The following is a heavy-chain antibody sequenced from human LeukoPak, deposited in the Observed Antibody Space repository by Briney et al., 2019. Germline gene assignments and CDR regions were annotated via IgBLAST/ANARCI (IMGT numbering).Heavy chain of an antibody. J-gene: IGHJ4*02. V-gene: IGHV4-4*02. CDR3: TRESGPYCPFGY. CDR2: ISLTGRT. CDR1: GGSITSTNW. Sequence: SETLSLTCGVSGGSITSTNWWSCVRQPPGQGLEPTGEISLTGRTNYNPSLIGRVIMSLGESRNQLSLTLTSVTAADTAMYYCTRESGPYCPFGYWGQGTLVVVPS. D-gene: IGHD1-26*01.